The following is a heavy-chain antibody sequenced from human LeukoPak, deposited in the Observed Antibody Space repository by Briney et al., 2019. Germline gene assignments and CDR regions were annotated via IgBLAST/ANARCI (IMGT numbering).Heavy chain of an antibody. V-gene: IGHV1-69*01. J-gene: IGHJ3*02. CDR1: GGTFSSYP. CDR2: IIPIFGTA. CDR3: ASLWDIVVVPADAFDI. Sequence: SVKVSCKASGGTFSSYPISWVRQAPGLGLDSMGGIIPIFGTANYAQKFQGRVTITADESTSTAYMELSSLRSGDTAVYYCASLWDIVVVPADAFDIWGQGAMVTVSS. D-gene: IGHD2-2*01.